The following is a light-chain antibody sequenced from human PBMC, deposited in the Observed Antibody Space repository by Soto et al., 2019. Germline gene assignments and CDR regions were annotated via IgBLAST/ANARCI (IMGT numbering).Light chain of an antibody. J-gene: IGLJ2*01. V-gene: IGLV2-23*01. CDR2: EGS. Sequence: QSALTQPASVSGSPGQSITISCTGASSDVGSYDLVSWYQQHPGTAPKLMIYEGSKRPSGVSNRFSGSKSGNTASLTISGLQAEDEADYYCCSYAGSNIYVIIGGGTQLTVL. CDR3: CSYAGSNIYVI. CDR1: SSDVGSYDL.